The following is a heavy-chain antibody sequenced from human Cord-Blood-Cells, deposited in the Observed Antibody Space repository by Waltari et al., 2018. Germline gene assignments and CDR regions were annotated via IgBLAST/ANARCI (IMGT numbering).Heavy chain of an antibody. Sequence: QVQLVQSGAEVKKPGASVKVSCKVSGYTLTELSMHWVRQAPGKGLEWMGGFDPEEGETTDAQKFQGRVTMTEDTSTDTAYMELSSLRSEDTAVYYCATAFPRYCSSTSCYFDYWGQGTLVTVSS. CDR1: GYTLTELS. D-gene: IGHD2-2*01. V-gene: IGHV1-24*01. J-gene: IGHJ4*02. CDR3: ATAFPRYCSSTSCYFDY. CDR2: FDPEEGET.